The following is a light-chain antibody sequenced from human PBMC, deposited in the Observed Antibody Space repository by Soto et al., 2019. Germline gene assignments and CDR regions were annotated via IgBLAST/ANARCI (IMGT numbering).Light chain of an antibody. Sequence: ENVLTQSPGTLSLSPGERATLSCRASQSISSTYLAWYQQKPGQPPRLLMYGASNRATGIPDRLSGSGSGTDFTLTISRLEPEDFAVYYCQQYSGSPPLTFGGGTKVEIK. CDR3: QQYSGSPPLT. CDR1: QSISSTY. V-gene: IGKV3-20*01. J-gene: IGKJ4*01. CDR2: GAS.